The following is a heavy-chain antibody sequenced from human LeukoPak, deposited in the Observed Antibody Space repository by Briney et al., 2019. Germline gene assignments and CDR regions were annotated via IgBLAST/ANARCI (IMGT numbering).Heavy chain of an antibody. Sequence: SETLSLTCTVSGGSISSYYWSWIRQPAGKGLEWIGRIYTSGSTNYNPSLKTRVTMSVDTSKNQFSLKLSSVTAADTAVYYCARDYCSGGSCYLSPDALDIWGQGTMVTVSS. J-gene: IGHJ3*02. V-gene: IGHV4-4*07. CDR1: GGSISSYY. D-gene: IGHD2-15*01. CDR2: IYTSGST. CDR3: ARDYCSGGSCYLSPDALDI.